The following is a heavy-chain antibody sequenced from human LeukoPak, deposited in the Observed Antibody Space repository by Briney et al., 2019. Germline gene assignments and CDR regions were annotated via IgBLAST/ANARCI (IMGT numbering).Heavy chain of an antibody. D-gene: IGHD4-23*01. CDR3: ARYDSRGSASTRFDS. V-gene: IGHV4-38-2*01. CDR2: IYGSEST. CDR1: GYPLGRNYF. J-gene: IGHJ5*01. Sequence: SETLSLTCAVSGYPLGRNYFWGWVRQPPGRRLEWIGRIYGSESTTYNPSLMNRVTISVDTSRNHLSLQLTSATAADTAVYYCARYDSRGSASTRFDSWGQGILVTISS.